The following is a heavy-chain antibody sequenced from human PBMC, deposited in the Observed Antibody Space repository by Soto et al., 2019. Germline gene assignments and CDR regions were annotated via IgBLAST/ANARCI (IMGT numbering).Heavy chain of an antibody. Sequence: QVQLVQSGAEVKKPGASVKVSCKASGYTFTGYYMHWVRQAPGQGLEWMGWINPNSGGTNYAQKFQGRVTMTRDTSISTAYMALSRLRSDDTAVYYCARGGGYSSSSAWFDPCGQGTLVTVSS. CDR1: GYTFTGYY. D-gene: IGHD6-6*01. V-gene: IGHV1-2*02. J-gene: IGHJ5*02. CDR2: INPNSGGT. CDR3: ARGGGYSSSSAWFDP.